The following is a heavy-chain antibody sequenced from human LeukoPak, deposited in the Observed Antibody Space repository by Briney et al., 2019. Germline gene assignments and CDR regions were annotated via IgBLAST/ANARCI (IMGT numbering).Heavy chain of an antibody. Sequence: SVKVSCKASGGTFSSYAISWVRQAPGQGLEWMGRIIPILGITNYAQKFQGRVTITADKSTSTAYMELSSLRSEDTAVYYCARDSIAEADNYYYYGMDVWGQGTTVTVSS. CDR1: GGTFSSYA. CDR3: ARDSIAEADNYYYYGMDV. D-gene: IGHD6-19*01. V-gene: IGHV1-69*04. J-gene: IGHJ6*02. CDR2: IIPILGIT.